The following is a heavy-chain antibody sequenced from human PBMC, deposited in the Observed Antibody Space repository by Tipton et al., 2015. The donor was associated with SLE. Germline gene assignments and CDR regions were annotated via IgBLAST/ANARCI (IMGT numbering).Heavy chain of an antibody. CDR1: GASISNDGHY. D-gene: IGHD4-11*01. V-gene: IGHV4-31*03. Sequence: TLSLTCSVSGASISNDGHYWSWIRHHPGKGLEWRGYIYYSGSTYYNPSLTIRLSIAVVTSKNQFSLNLRYVTAADTAVYYCARVTTNVDPWGQGTLVTVSS. CDR3: ARVTTNVDP. J-gene: IGHJ5*02. CDR2: IYYSGST.